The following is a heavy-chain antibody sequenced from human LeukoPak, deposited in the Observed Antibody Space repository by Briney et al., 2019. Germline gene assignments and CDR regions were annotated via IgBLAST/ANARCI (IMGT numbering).Heavy chain of an antibody. V-gene: IGHV4-59*11. CDR3: ARRAVADPHVIDY. D-gene: IGHD6-19*01. CDR1: GGSISSHY. J-gene: IGHJ4*02. Sequence: SETLSLTCTVSGGSISSHYWSWIRQPPGKGLEWIGYIYYSGSTNYNPSLKSRVTISVDTSKNQFSPKLSSVTAADTAVYYCARRAVADPHVIDYWGQGTLVTVSS. CDR2: IYYSGST.